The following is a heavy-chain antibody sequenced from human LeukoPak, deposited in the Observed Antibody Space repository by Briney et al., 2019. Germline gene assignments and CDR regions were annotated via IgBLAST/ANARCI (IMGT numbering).Heavy chain of an antibody. CDR2: ISWNSGSI. CDR3: AKDSY. Sequence: PGGSLRLSCATSGFTFDDYAMHWVRHAPGKGLEWVPGISWNSGSIGYADSVKGRFTISRDNAKNSLYLQMNSLRAEDTALYYCAKDSYWGQGTLVTVSS. CDR1: GFTFDDYA. J-gene: IGHJ4*02. V-gene: IGHV3-9*01.